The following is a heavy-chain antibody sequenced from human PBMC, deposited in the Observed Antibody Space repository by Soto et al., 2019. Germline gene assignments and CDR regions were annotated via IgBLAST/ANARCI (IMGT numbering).Heavy chain of an antibody. CDR3: ARDGGEVIPAAIGGRYGMDV. CDR2: IKQDGSEK. J-gene: IGHJ6*02. CDR1: GFTFSSHW. D-gene: IGHD2-2*01. Sequence: QAGGSLRLSCAASGFTFSSHWMSWVRQAPGQGLERVANIKQDGSEKYYVDSVKGRFTISRDNAKNSLYLQMNSLRAEDTAVYYCARDGGEVIPAAIGGRYGMDVWGHGTTVTAP. V-gene: IGHV3-7*03.